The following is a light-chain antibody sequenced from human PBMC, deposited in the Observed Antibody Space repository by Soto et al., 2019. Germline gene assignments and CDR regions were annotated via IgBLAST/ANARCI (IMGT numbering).Light chain of an antibody. CDR3: QQYGGSPQRT. CDR1: QSVGSSH. CDR2: DAS. J-gene: IGKJ1*01. V-gene: IGKV3-20*01. Sequence: DIVLTQSPGTLSLSPGERATLSCRASQSVGSSHLAWYQQKPGQAPRLLMYDASSRATGIPDRFSGSGSGTDFTLTISRLEPEDFAVYYCQQYGGSPQRTFGQGTKVEIK.